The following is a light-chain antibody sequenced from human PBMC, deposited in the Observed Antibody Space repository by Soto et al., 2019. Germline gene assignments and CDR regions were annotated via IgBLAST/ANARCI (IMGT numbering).Light chain of an antibody. J-gene: IGKJ2*01. Sequence: EIVLTKSPGTLSLSPGERAALSCRASQSVSSSYLAWYQQKPGQAPRLLIYGASSRATGIPDRFSGSGSGTDCTRTISRLEPEDFAVYYCQQYDRSSPMYIFGQGTKLEIK. CDR1: QSVSSSY. CDR2: GAS. CDR3: QQYDRSSPMYI. V-gene: IGKV3-20*01.